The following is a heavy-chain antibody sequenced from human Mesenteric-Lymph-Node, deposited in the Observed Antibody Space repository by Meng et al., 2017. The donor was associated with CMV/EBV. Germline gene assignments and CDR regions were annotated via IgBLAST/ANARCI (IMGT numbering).Heavy chain of an antibody. CDR3: ARDRVQFGVFGMDV. CDR1: GFRFGDFA. D-gene: IGHD1-1*01. Sequence: GESLKISCAASGFRFGDFAMSWVRQAPGKGLEWVSVIYSGGSTYYADSVKGRFTISRDNSKNTLYLQMNSLRAEDTAVYYCARDRVQFGVFGMDVWGQGTTVTVSS. V-gene: IGHV3-53*01. CDR2: IYSGGST. J-gene: IGHJ6*02.